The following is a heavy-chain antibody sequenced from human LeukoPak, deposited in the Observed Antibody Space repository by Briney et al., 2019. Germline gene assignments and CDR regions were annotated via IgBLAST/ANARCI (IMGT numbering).Heavy chain of an antibody. V-gene: IGHV1-2*02. CDR1: GYTFTGYY. CDR3: ARGEQQWLAYYFDY. D-gene: IGHD6-19*01. J-gene: IGHJ4*02. CDR2: INPNSGGT. Sequence: VASVKVSSTASGYTFTGYYMHWVRQAPGQGLEWMGWINPNSGGTNYAQKFQGRVTMTRDTSISTAYMELSRLRSDDTAVYYCARGEQQWLAYYFDYWGQGTLVTVSS.